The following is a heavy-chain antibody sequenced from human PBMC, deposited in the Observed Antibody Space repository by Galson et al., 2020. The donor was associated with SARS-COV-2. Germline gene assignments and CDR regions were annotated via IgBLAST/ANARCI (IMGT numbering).Heavy chain of an antibody. D-gene: IGHD1-20*01. Sequence: QLGESLKISCAASGFIFNTYGLHWVRQAPGKGLEWVAFIRNDGSETYYADSVKGRFTITISRDNSRNTLYLQMNSLRSEDTAIYYCATHNNIMLSYYCDFWGQGTLVTVSS. V-gene: IGHV3-30*02. J-gene: IGHJ4*02. CDR1: GFIFNTYG. CDR3: ATHNNIMLSYYCDF. CDR2: IRNDGSET.